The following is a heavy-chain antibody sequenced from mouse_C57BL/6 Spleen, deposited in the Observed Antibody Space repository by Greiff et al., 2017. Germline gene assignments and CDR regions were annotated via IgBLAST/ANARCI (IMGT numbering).Heavy chain of an antibody. CDR2: ISSGSSTI. CDR1: GFTFSDYG. Sequence: DVMLVESGGGLVKPGGSLKLSCAASGFTFSDYGMHWVRQAPEKGLEWVAYISSGSSTIYYADTVKGRFTISRDNAKNTLFLQMTSLRSEDTAMYYCARNYGSSLYYFDYWGQGTTLTVSS. V-gene: IGHV5-17*01. J-gene: IGHJ2*01. D-gene: IGHD1-1*01. CDR3: ARNYGSSLYYFDY.